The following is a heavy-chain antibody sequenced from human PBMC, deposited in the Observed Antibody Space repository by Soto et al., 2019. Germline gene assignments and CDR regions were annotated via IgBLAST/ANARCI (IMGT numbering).Heavy chain of an antibody. Sequence: QVQLVQSGAEEKKPGASVKVSCKASGYTFTSYAMHWVRQAPGQRLEWMGWINAGNGNTKNSQKFQGRVTMTRDTSASTAYMELSSLRSEATAVYYCARSIVVVTALDSWGQGTLVTVSS. V-gene: IGHV1-3*05. J-gene: IGHJ4*02. D-gene: IGHD2-21*02. CDR3: ARSIVVVTALDS. CDR1: GYTFTSYA. CDR2: INAGNGNT.